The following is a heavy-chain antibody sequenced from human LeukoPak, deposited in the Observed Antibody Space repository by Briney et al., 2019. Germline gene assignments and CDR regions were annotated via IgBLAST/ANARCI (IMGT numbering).Heavy chain of an antibody. CDR3: ARDFSPHYVWGSYRFY. Sequence: KSGGSLRLSCAASVFTFSDYYMSWTRQAPGGGLEWVSYICSSGSSIYYADSVKGRFTISRDNAKNSLYLQMNSLRAEDTAVYYCARDFSPHYVWGSYRFYWGQGTLVTVSS. CDR1: VFTFSDYY. D-gene: IGHD3-16*02. V-gene: IGHV3-11*01. J-gene: IGHJ4*02. CDR2: ICSSGSSI.